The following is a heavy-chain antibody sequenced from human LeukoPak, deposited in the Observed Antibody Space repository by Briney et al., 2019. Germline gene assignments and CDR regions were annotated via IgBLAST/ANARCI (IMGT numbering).Heavy chain of an antibody. J-gene: IGHJ4*02. D-gene: IGHD1-26*01. CDR2: IKQDGSEK. CDR1: GFSFSGSG. Sequence: HTGGSLRLSCAASGFSFSGSGIHWVRQASGKGLEWVANIKQDGSEKYYVDSVKGRFTISRDNAKNSLYLQMNSLRAEDTAVYYCARARYSGSYGDHFDYWGQGTLVTVSS. V-gene: IGHV3-7*02. CDR3: ARARYSGSYGDHFDY.